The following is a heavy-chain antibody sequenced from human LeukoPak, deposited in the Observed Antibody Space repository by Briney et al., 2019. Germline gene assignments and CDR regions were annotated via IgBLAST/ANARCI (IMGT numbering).Heavy chain of an antibody. D-gene: IGHD4-11*01. CDR2: MYHRGST. V-gene: IGHV4-38-2*01. J-gene: IGHJ6*03. CDR1: GHSISCGYY. CDR3: ARHRGDNSNPRYYFYYMDV. Sequence: PSETLSLTCSVSGHSISCGYYWGWIRQPPGKGLEWIGTMYHRGSTYYNPSLKSRVTMSGDTSKNHFSLKLSSVIAADAAVYYCARHRGDNSNPRYYFYYMDVWGKGTTVTVSS.